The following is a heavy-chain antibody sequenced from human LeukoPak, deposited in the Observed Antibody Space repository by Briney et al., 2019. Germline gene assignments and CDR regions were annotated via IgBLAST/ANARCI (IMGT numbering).Heavy chain of an antibody. J-gene: IGHJ5*02. D-gene: IGHD6-19*01. CDR1: GGSISSYY. V-gene: IGHV4-59*01. CDR3: ARDRKQWLRGPFDP. CDR2: ISYSGST. Sequence: SETLSLTCTVSGGSISSYYWSWIRQPPGKGLEWIGYISYSGSTNYNPSLKSRVTISLDTSKNQFSLKLRSLTPADTAVYYCARDRKQWLRGPFDPWGEGTLVTVS.